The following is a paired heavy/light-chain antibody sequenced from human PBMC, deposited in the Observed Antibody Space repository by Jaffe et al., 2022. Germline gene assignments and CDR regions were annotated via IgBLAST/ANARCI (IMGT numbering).Light chain of an antibody. CDR3: QQYSSSLYT. CDR2: GAS. J-gene: IGKJ2*01. CDR1: QSVSSSY. V-gene: IGKV3-20*01. Sequence: EIVLTQSPGTLSLSPGERATLSCRASQSVSSSYLAWYQQKLGQAPRLLIYGASSRATGIPDRFSGSGSGTDFTLTISRLGPEDFAVYYCQQYSSSLYTFGQGTKLEIK.
Heavy chain of an antibody. J-gene: IGHJ6*03. V-gene: IGHV4-34*02. D-gene: IGHD4-17*01. Sequence: QVLLQQWGAGLLKPSETLSLTCAVYGGSFSGYYWSWIRQPPGKGLEWIGEINHSGSSNYNPSLKSRVTISVDMSKSQFSLNLSSLTAADTAVYYCARGTTVTTFYYYYYMDVWGKGTTVTVSS. CDR1: GGSFSGYY. CDR2: INHSGSS. CDR3: ARGTTVTTFYYYYYMDV.